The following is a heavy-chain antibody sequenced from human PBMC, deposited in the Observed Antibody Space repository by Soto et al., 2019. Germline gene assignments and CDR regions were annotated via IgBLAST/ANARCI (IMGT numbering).Heavy chain of an antibody. J-gene: IGHJ3*02. V-gene: IGHV3-30-3*01. CDR1: GFTFSSYA. D-gene: IGHD3-22*01. CDR3: ARQIVVVITFAFDI. Sequence: GGSLRLSCAASGFTFSSYAMHWVHQAPGKGLEWVAVISYDGSNKYYADSVKGRFTISRDNSKNTLYLQMNSLRAEDTAVYYCARQIVVVITFAFDIWGQGTMVTVSS. CDR2: ISYDGSNK.